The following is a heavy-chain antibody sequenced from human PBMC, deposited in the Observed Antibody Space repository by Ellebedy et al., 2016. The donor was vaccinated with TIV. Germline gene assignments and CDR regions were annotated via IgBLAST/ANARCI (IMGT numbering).Heavy chain of an antibody. CDR1: GFTFGDYA. Sequence: GESLKISXAASGFTFGDYAMSWVRQAPGEGLEWVSLISGSGRSTWYPDSMKGRFTISRDNSKNTLYLQMNNLRAEDTAIYYCAKAASSSWCSRWGQGTLVTVSS. D-gene: IGHD6-13*01. V-gene: IGHV3-23*01. CDR2: ISGSGRST. CDR3: AKAASSSWCSR. J-gene: IGHJ4*02.